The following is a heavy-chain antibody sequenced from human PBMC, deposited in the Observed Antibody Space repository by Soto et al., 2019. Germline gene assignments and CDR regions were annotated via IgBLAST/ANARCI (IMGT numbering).Heavy chain of an antibody. CDR1: GFTFSRYG. J-gene: IGHJ4*02. D-gene: IGHD3-22*01. CDR3: AMENDRSGYYADY. Sequence: QLQLVESGGGVVQPGRSLRLSCAASGFTFSRYGMHWVRQAPGKGLEWVAVISYDGSNKYYADSVKGRCTISRDNSKNTLYLQMNSLRAEDTAVYYCAMENDRSGYYADYWGQGTLVTVS. V-gene: IGHV3-30*03. CDR2: ISYDGSNK.